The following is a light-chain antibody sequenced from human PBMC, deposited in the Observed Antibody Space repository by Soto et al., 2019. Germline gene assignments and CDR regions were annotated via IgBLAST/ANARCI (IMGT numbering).Light chain of an antibody. V-gene: IGKV1-5*03. CDR3: QQYNSYPWT. Sequence: DIQMTQSPSTLSAAGGDRVTITCRASQSISSWLAWYQQKPGKAPKLLIYKASSLESGVPSRFSGSGSGTEFTLTISSLQPDDFATYYCQQYNSYPWTFGQGTKLEIK. CDR2: KAS. CDR1: QSISSW. J-gene: IGKJ2*02.